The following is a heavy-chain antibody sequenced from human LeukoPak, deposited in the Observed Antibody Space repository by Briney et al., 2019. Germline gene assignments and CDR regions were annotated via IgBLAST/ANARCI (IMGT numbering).Heavy chain of an antibody. J-gene: IGHJ4*02. D-gene: IGHD2-15*01. CDR2: ISGSGGST. CDR3: SREPDCSGGSCYSATTGPLDY. Sequence: GGSLRLSCAASGFTFSSYAMSWVRQAPGKGLEWVSAISGSGGSTYYADSVKGRFTISRDNSKNTLYLQMNSLRAEDTAVYYCSREPDCSGGSCYSATTGPLDYWGQGTLVTVSS. V-gene: IGHV3-23*01. CDR1: GFTFSSYA.